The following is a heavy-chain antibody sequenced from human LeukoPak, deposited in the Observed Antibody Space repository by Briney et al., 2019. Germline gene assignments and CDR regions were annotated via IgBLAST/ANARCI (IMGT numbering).Heavy chain of an antibody. CDR3: AKAWDYYDSSGSTDY. V-gene: IGHV3-30*02. J-gene: IGHJ4*02. Sequence: GGSLRLSCAASGFTFSSYGMHWVRQAPGKGLEWVAFIRYDGSNKYYADSVKGRFTISRDNSKNTLYLQMNSLGAEDTAVYYCAKAWDYYDSSGSTDYWGQGTLVTVSS. CDR1: GFTFSSYG. D-gene: IGHD3-22*01. CDR2: IRYDGSNK.